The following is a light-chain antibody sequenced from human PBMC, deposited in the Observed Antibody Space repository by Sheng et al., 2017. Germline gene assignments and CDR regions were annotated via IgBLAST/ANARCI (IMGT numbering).Light chain of an antibody. Sequence: QLVLTQSPSASASLGASVKLTCTLDSGHSSYAIAWHQQQPEKGPRYLMKVNSDGSHIKGDGIPDRFSGSSSGAERYLSISSLQSEDEADYYCQTWGTGIQMVFGGGTKLTV. CDR3: QTWGTGIQMV. V-gene: IGLV4-69*01. J-gene: IGLJ2*01. CDR2: VNSDGSH. CDR1: SGHSSYA.